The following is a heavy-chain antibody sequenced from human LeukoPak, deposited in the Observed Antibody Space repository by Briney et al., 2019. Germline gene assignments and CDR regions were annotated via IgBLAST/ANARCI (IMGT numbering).Heavy chain of an antibody. CDR2: ISGSGGST. V-gene: IGHV3-23*01. J-gene: IGHJ4*02. Sequence: PGGSLRLSCAASGFTFSSYAMSWVRQAPGKGLEWVSAISGSGGSTYYADSVKGRFTISRDNSKNTLYLQMNSLRAEDTAVYYCAKATMITFGGVIVLGYWGQGTLVTVSS. CDR1: GFTFSSYA. D-gene: IGHD3-16*02. CDR3: AKATMITFGGVIVLGY.